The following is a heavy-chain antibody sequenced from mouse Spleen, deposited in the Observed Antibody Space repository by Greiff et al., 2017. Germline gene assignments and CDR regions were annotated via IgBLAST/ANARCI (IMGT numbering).Heavy chain of an antibody. D-gene: IGHD2-14*01. Sequence: EVKVVESGGGLVKPGGSLKLSCAASGFAFSSYDMSWVRQTPEKRLEWVATISSGGSYTYYPDSVKGRFTISRDNARNTLYLQMSSLRSEDTALYYCARHLYRYDEGHYFDYWGQGTTLTVSS. CDR1: GFAFSSYD. V-gene: IGHV5-9*02. CDR3: ARHLYRYDEGHYFDY. J-gene: IGHJ2*01. CDR2: ISSGGSYT.